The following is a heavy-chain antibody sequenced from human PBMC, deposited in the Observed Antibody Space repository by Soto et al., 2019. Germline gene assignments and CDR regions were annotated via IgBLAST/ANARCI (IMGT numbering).Heavy chain of an antibody. CDR2: IYHSGST. J-gene: IGHJ5*02. CDR1: GGSISSSNW. CDR3: ARGGRLRHDNWFDP. V-gene: IGHV4-4*02. D-gene: IGHD5-12*01. Sequence: QVQLQELGPGLVKPSGTLSLTCAVSGGSISSSNWWSWVRQPPGKGLEWIGEIYHSGSTNYNPSRKSRVTIRVAKSKNQFSLKLSSVTAADTAVYYCARGGRLRHDNWFDPWGQGTLVTVSS.